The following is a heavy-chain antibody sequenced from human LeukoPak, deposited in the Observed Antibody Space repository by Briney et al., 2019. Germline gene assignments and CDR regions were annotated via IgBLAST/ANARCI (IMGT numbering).Heavy chain of an antibody. Sequence: GGSLRLSRAASGFAFSSYSMSWVRQAPGKGLEWVSSISSSSSYIYYADSVKRRFTISRDDAKNSLYLQMNSLRVEYTAVYYCARERHTFDPWGQGTLVTVSS. J-gene: IGHJ5*02. CDR2: ISSSSSYI. CDR1: GFAFSSYS. D-gene: IGHD6-25*01. V-gene: IGHV3-21*01. CDR3: ARERHTFDP.